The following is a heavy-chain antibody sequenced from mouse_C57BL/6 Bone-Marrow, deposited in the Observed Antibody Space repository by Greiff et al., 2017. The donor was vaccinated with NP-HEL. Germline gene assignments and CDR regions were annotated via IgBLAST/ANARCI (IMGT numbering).Heavy chain of an antibody. CDR2: IYPRSGNT. J-gene: IGHJ2*01. CDR3: ARRSSLSDY. D-gene: IGHD1-1*01. Sequence: QVQLKQSGAELARPGASVKLSCKASGYTFTSYGISWVKQRTGQGLEWIGEIYPRSGNTYYNEKFKGKATLTADKSSSTAYMELRSLTSEDSAVYFCARRSSLSDYWGQGTTLTVSS. V-gene: IGHV1-81*01. CDR1: GYTFTSYG.